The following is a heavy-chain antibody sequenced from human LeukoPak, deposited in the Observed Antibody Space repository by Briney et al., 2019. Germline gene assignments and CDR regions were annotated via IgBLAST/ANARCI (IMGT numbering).Heavy chain of an antibody. V-gene: IGHV3-33*01. D-gene: IGHD5-18*01. CDR1: GFTFSSYG. Sequence: GRSLRLSCAASGFTFSSYGMHWVRQAPGKGLEWVAVIWYDGSNKYYADSVKGRFTISRDNSKNTLYLQMNSLRAEDTAVYYCARDQRALGCSCGFDYWGQGTLVTVSS. CDR3: ARDQRALGCSCGFDY. CDR2: IWYDGSNK. J-gene: IGHJ4*02.